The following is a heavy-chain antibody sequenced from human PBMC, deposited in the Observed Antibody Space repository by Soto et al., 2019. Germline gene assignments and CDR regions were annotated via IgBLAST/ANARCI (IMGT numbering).Heavy chain of an antibody. J-gene: IGHJ3*02. Sequence: EVQLLESGGGLVQPGGSLRLSCAASGFTFSSYAMSWVRQVPGMGLEWVSAISGSRGSTYYADSVKGRFTISRDNSKNTLYLQMNSVRAEDTAVYYCAKIAAAGDAFDIWGQGTMVTVSS. CDR3: AKIAAAGDAFDI. D-gene: IGHD6-13*01. V-gene: IGHV3-23*01. CDR1: GFTFSSYA. CDR2: ISGSRGST.